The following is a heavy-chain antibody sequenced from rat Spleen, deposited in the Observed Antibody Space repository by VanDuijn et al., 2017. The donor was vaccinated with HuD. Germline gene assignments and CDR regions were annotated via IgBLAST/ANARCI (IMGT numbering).Heavy chain of an antibody. Sequence: EVQLVESGGGLVQPGRSLKLSCAASGFTFSDYYMAWVRQAPKKGLEWVASISYEGSSTYYGDYVKGRFTISRDNAKRTLYVQMDSLRSEDTATYYCARPSYGDPFAYWGQGTLVTVSS. J-gene: IGHJ3*01. D-gene: IGHD1-7*01. V-gene: IGHV5-22*01. CDR2: ISYEGSST. CDR1: GFTFSDYY. CDR3: ARPSYGDPFAY.